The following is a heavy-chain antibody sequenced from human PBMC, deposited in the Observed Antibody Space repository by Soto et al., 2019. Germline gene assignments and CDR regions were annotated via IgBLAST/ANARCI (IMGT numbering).Heavy chain of an antibody. CDR3: AKLRSVYYYYGMDV. Sequence: PSETLSLTCAVSGGSISSSNWWSWVRQPPGKGLEWVSAISGSGGSTYYADSVKGRFTISRDNSKNTLYLQMNSLRAEDTAVYYCAKLRSVYYYYGMDVWGQGTTVTVSS. D-gene: IGHD3-10*01. CDR2: ISGSGGST. J-gene: IGHJ6*02. V-gene: IGHV3-23*01. CDR1: GGSISSSN.